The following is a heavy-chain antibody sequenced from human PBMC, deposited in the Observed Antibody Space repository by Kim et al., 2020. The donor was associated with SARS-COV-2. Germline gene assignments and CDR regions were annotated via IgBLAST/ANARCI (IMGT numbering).Heavy chain of an antibody. CDR1: GVDITNAW. Sequence: GGSLRLSCTISGVDITNAWMSWVRQAPGKGLEWVGRIKGKSEAGATDYAAAGRGRFTISRDESKNTLYLQMNGLRSEDTALSYCTTGTHCNTYSF. J-gene: IGHJ3*01. CDR2: IKGKSEAGAT. V-gene: IGHV3-15*01. D-gene: IGHD2-15*01. CDR3: TTGTHCNTYSF.